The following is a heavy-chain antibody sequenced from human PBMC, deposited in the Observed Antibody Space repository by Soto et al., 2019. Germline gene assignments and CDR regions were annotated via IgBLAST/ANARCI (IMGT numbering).Heavy chain of an antibody. J-gene: IGHJ6*02. Sequence: SETLSLTCTVSGGSISSSSYYWGWIRQPPGTGLEWIGSFYYSGSTYYNPSLKSRVTISVDTSKNQFSLKLSSVTAADTAVYYCARRQDDFWSGYYLGSNYGMDVWGQGTTVT. D-gene: IGHD3-3*01. CDR2: FYYSGST. CDR3: ARRQDDFWSGYYLGSNYGMDV. CDR1: GGSISSSSYY. V-gene: IGHV4-39*01.